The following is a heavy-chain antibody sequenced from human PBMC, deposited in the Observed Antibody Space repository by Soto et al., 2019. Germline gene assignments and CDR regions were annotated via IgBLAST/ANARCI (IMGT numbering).Heavy chain of an antibody. CDR1: GYTFTGYY. CDR2: IIPIFGTA. CDR3: ARDQTDWFDP. J-gene: IGHJ5*02. V-gene: IGHV1-69*01. Sequence: QVQLVQSGAEVKKPGASVKVSCKASGYTFTGYYMHWVRQAPGQGLEWMGWIIPIFGTANYAQKFQGRVTITADESTSTAYMELSSLRSEDTAVYYCARDQTDWFDPWGQGTLVTVSS.